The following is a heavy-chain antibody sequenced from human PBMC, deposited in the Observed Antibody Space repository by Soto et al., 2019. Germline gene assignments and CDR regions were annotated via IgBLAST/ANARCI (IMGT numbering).Heavy chain of an antibody. CDR2: ISAYNGNT. V-gene: IGHV1-18*01. CDR1: GYTFTSYG. CDR3: ATYDYVWGSYRYGAFDI. D-gene: IGHD3-16*02. J-gene: IGHJ3*02. Sequence: ASVKVSCKASGYTFTSYGISWVRQAPGQGLEWMGWISAYNGNTNYAQKLQGRVTTTTDTSTSTAYMELRSLRSDDTAVYYCATYDYVWGSYRYGAFDIWGQGTMVTVSS.